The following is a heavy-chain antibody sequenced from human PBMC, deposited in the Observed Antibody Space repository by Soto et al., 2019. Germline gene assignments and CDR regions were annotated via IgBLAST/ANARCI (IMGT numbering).Heavy chain of an antibody. CDR3: ARAYIGYGGNGLEY. J-gene: IGHJ4*02. D-gene: IGHD4-17*01. CDR2: INAGNGNT. CDR1: GYTFTSYA. Sequence: GASVKVSCKASGYTFTSYAMHWVRQAPGQRLEWMGWINAGNGNTKYSQKFQGRVTITRDTSASTAYMELSSLRSEDTAVYYCARAYIGYGGNGLEYWGQGTLVTVSS. V-gene: IGHV1-3*01.